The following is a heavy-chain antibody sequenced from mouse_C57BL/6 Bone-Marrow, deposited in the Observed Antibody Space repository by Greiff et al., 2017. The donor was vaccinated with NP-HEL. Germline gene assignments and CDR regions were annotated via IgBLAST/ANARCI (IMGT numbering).Heavy chain of an antibody. CDR2: ISNLAYSI. J-gene: IGHJ4*01. CDR3: ARPLLYYYAMDY. CDR1: GFTFSDYG. Sequence: EVQGVESGGGLVQPGGSLKLSCAASGFTFSDYGMAWVRQAPRKGPEWVAFISNLAYSIYYADTVTGRFTISRENAKNTLYLEMSSLRSEDTAMYYCARPLLYYYAMDYWGQGTSVTVSS. D-gene: IGHD2-1*01. V-gene: IGHV5-15*01.